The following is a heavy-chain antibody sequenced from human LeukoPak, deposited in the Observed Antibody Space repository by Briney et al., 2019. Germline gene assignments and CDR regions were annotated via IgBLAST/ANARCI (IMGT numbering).Heavy chain of an antibody. D-gene: IGHD3/OR15-3a*01. CDR3: ARVDEGLDH. Sequence: ASVKVSCKASGYTFTGYYMHWVRQAPGPGPEWMGWINPNSGATNSAQNFQGRVTMTRDTSISTVYMEVSSLKSDDTAMYYCARVDEGLDHWGQGTLVTVSS. CDR1: GYTFTGYY. CDR2: INPNSGAT. J-gene: IGHJ4*02. V-gene: IGHV1-2*02.